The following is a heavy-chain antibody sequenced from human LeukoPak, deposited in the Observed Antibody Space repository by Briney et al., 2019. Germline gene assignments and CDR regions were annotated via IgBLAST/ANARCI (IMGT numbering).Heavy chain of an antibody. Sequence: HSGGSLRLSCAASGFSFSSYGMSWVRQAPGKGLEWVSGISANGGSTYYADSVKGRLTISRDNSKNTLYLQMNSLRAEDTAVYYCAKDQYQLPFDYWGQGTLVTVSS. CDR2: ISANGGST. D-gene: IGHD2-2*01. CDR3: AKDQYQLPFDY. J-gene: IGHJ4*02. CDR1: GFSFSSYG. V-gene: IGHV3-23*01.